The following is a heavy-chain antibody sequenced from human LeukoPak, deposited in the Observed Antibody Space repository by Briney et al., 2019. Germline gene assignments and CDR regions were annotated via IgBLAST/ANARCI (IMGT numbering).Heavy chain of an antibody. V-gene: IGHV3-66*01. D-gene: IGHD6-19*01. CDR3: ARDLKQWLGNYYFDY. J-gene: IGHJ4*02. CDR1: GFTVSSNY. Sequence: AGGSLRLSCAASGFTVSSNYMSWVRQAPGKGLEWVSVIYSGGSTYYADSVKGRFTISRDNSKNTLYLQMNSLRAEDTAVYYCARDLKQWLGNYYFDYWGQGTLVTVSS. CDR2: IYSGGST.